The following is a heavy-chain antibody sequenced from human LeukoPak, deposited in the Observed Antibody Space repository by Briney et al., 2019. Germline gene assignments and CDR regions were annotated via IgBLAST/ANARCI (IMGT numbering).Heavy chain of an antibody. CDR2: IYTSGGST. V-gene: IGHV1-46*01. D-gene: IGHD5-12*01. CDR1: GYTFTSYY. Sequence: GASVKVSCKASGYTFTSYYMHWMRQAPGQGLEWMGIIYTSGGSTSYAQKFQGRVTMTRDTSTSTVYMELSSLKSEDTAVYYCAREGVDIEATIRFDYWGQGTLVTVSS. J-gene: IGHJ4*02. CDR3: AREGVDIEATIRFDY.